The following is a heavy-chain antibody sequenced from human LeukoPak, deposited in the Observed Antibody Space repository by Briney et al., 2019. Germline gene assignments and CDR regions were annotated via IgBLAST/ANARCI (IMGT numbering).Heavy chain of an antibody. V-gene: IGHV3-23*01. CDR1: GFTFSNYA. Sequence: GGSLRLSCAASGFTFSNYAMSWVRQAPGKGLEWVSAISGSGGSTYYADSVKGRFTISRDNSKNTLFLQMNSLRAEDTAVYYCAKDAHIVTTLFYYYYMDVWGKGTTVTVSS. J-gene: IGHJ6*03. D-gene: IGHD4-11*01. CDR2: ISGSGGST. CDR3: AKDAHIVTTLFYYYYMDV.